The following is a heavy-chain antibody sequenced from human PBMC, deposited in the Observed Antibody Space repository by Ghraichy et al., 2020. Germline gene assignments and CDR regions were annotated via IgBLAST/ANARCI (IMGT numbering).Heavy chain of an antibody. CDR3: ARGEATAGTLLVY. Sequence: LSLTCAASGFTVSSNYMSWVRQAPGKGLEWVSVIYSGGSTYYADSVRGRFTISRDNTKSTLYLQMNSLRVEDTAVYYCARGEATAGTLLVYWRQGTLVTVAS. CDR1: GFTVSSNY. CDR2: IYSGGST. J-gene: IGHJ4*02. V-gene: IGHV3-66*01. D-gene: IGHD6-13*01.